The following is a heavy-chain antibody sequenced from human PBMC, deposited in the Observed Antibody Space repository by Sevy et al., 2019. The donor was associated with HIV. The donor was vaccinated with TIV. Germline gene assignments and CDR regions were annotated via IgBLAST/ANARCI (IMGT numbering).Heavy chain of an antibody. CDR2: IYYSGST. J-gene: IGHJ6*03. V-gene: IGHV4-59*01. Sequence: SETLSLTCTVSGGSISSYYWSWIRQPPGKGLEWIGYIYYSGSTNYNPSLKSRVTISVDTSKNQFSPKLSSVTAADTAVYYCARGHYYGSADYYYYYMDVWGKGTTVTVSS. CDR3: ARGHYYGSADYYYYYMDV. CDR1: GGSISSYY. D-gene: IGHD3-10*01.